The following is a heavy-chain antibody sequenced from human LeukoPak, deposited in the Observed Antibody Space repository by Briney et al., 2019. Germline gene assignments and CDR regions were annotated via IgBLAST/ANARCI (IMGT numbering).Heavy chain of an antibody. V-gene: IGHV4-4*09. CDR3: AQTTGWPGFDY. D-gene: IGHD6-19*01. CDR2: IYNGVPT. J-gene: IGHJ4*02. CDR1: GAPISRFY. Sequence: SETLSLICTASGAPISRFYWNWVRQPPGKGLEWIGNIYNGVPTFCNPSLKSRVTLSVDASKTQFSLQLASVTAADTAVYYCAQTTGWPGFDYWGQGILVTVSS.